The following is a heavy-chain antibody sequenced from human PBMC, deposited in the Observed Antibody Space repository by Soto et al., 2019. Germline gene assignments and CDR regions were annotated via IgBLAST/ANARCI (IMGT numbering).Heavy chain of an antibody. D-gene: IGHD6-6*01. Sequence: ASVKVSCKASGGTFSSYTISWVRQAPGQGLEWMGRIIPILGIANYAQKFQGRVTITADKSTSTAYMELSSLRSEDTAVYYCARVDRTSIAARPPVYYYYMDVWGKGTTVTVSS. J-gene: IGHJ6*03. CDR1: GGTFSSYT. CDR2: IIPILGIA. CDR3: ARVDRTSIAARPPVYYYYMDV. V-gene: IGHV1-69*02.